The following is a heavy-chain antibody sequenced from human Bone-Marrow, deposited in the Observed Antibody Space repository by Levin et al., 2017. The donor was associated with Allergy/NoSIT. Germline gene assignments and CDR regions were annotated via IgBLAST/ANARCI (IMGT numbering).Heavy chain of an antibody. CDR2: IYYSGNT. V-gene: IGHV4-59*01. D-gene: IGHD4-11*01. CDR3: ARVSDYSNYYGMGV. J-gene: IGHJ6*02. Sequence: SQTLSLTCTVSGGSIRNYYWSWIRPPPGKGLEWIGYIYYSGNTNYNPSLKSRVTISVDTSKDQFSLRLSSVTAADTAVYYCARVSDYSNYYGMGVWGQGTTVTVSS. CDR1: GGSIRNYY.